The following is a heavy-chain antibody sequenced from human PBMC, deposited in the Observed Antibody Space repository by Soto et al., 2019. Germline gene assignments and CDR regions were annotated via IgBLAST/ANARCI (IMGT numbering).Heavy chain of an antibody. V-gene: IGHV4-34*01. CDR3: ARGSIATKDSSSRYMEMAAPKYYFEY. D-gene: IGHD6-13*01. CDR2: INHSGST. Sequence: SETLSLICAVYGGSFRGYYWSWIRQPPGKGLEWIGEINHSGSTNYNPSLKSRVTISVDTSKNQFSLKLSSVTAADTAVYYCARGSIATKDSSSRYMEMAAPKYYFEYWGQGTLVTVSS. J-gene: IGHJ4*02. CDR1: GGSFRGYY.